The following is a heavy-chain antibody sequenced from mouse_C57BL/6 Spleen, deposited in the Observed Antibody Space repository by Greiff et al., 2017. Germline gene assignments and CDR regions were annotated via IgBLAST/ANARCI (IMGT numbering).Heavy chain of an antibody. Sequence: EVKLMESGEGLVKPGGSLKLSCAASGFTFSSYAMSWVRQTPEKRLEWVAYISSGGDYIYYADTVKGRFTISRDNARNTLYLQMSSLKSEDTAMYYCTRAVNYYGSSFYWYFDVWGTGTTVTVSS. CDR3: TRAVNYYGSSFYWYFDV. J-gene: IGHJ1*03. D-gene: IGHD1-1*01. CDR1: GFTFSSYA. V-gene: IGHV5-9-1*02. CDR2: ISSGGDYI.